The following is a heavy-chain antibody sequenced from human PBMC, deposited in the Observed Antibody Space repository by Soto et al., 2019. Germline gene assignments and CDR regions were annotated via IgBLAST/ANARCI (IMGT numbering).Heavy chain of an antibody. V-gene: IGHV3-21*01. D-gene: IGHD6-13*01. J-gene: IGHJ6*02. CDR3: ARVVGHSSSETYYYYYGMDV. CDR2: ISSSSSYI. CDR1: GFTFSSYS. Sequence: GGSLRLSCAASGFTFSSYSMNWVRQAPGKGLEWVSSISSSSSYIYYADSVKGRFTISRDNAKNSLYLQMNSLRAEDTAVYYCARVVGHSSSETYYYYYGMDVWGQGTTVTVSS.